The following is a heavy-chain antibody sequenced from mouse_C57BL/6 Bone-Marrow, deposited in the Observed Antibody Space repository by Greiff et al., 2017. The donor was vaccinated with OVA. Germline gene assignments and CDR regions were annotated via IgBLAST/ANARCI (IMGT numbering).Heavy chain of an antibody. CDR2: IYPGDGDT. CDR1: GYAFSSSW. J-gene: IGHJ2*01. D-gene: IGHD1-1*01. Sequence: QVQLQQSGPELVKPGASVKISCKASGYAFSSSWMNWVKQRPGKGLEWIGRIYPGDGDTNYNGKFKGKATLTADKSSSTAYMQLSSLTSEDSAVYFCARSTVVASYYLDYGGQGTTLTVSS. V-gene: IGHV1-82*01. CDR3: ARSTVVASYYLDY.